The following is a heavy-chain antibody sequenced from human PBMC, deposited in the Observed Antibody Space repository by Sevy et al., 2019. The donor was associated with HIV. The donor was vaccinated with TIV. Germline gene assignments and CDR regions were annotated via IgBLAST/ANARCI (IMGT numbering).Heavy chain of an antibody. J-gene: IGHJ4*02. CDR1: GGSISSYY. V-gene: IGHV4-59*13. CDR2: IYYSGST. Sequence: SETLSLTCTVSGGSISSYYWSWIRQPPGKGLEWIGYIYYSGSTNYNPSLKGRVTISVDTSKNQFSLKLSSVTAADTAVYYCAGGRFGSYFDYWGQGTLVTVSS. CDR3: AGGRFGSYFDY. D-gene: IGHD3-16*01.